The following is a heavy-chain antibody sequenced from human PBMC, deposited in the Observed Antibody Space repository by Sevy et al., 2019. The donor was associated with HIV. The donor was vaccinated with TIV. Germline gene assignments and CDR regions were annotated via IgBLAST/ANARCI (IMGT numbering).Heavy chain of an antibody. CDR3: AKDCRAGYYDFWSGYHPNYYYYYGMDV. J-gene: IGHJ6*02. V-gene: IGHV3-30*18. CDR1: GFTFSSYG. Sequence: GGSLRLSCAASGFTFSSYGMHWVRQAPGKGLEWVAVISYDGSNKYYADSVKGRFTISRDNSKNTLYLQMNGLRAEDTAVYYCAKDCRAGYYDFWSGYHPNYYYYYGMDVWGQGTTVTVSS. CDR2: ISYDGSNK. D-gene: IGHD3-3*01.